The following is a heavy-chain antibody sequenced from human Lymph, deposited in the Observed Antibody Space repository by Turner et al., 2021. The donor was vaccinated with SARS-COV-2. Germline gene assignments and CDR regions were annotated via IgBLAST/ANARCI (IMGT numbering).Heavy chain of an antibody. Sequence: QVQLVQSGAEVKKPGSSVKVSCKASGGTFSTYVISWVRQAPGQGLEWMGGIIPILGIANYAQKFKGRVTITADKYTSTAYMELSSLRSEDTAVYHCARRHSGNYDAFDIWGQGTMVTVSS. D-gene: IGHD1-26*01. J-gene: IGHJ3*02. V-gene: IGHV1-69*10. CDR2: IIPILGIA. CDR1: GGTFSTYV. CDR3: ARRHSGNYDAFDI.